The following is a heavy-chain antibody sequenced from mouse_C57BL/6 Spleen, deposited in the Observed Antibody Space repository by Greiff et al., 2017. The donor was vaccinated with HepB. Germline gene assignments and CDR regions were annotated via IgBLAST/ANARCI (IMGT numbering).Heavy chain of an antibody. CDR1: GFTFSDFY. J-gene: IGHJ4*01. CDR2: SRNKANDYTT. CDR3: ARDQDDYDGMDY. Sequence: EVMLVESGGGLVQSGRSLRLSCATSGFTFSDFYMEWVRQAPGKGLEWIAASRNKANDYTTEYSASVKGRFIVSRDTSQSILYLQMNALRAEDTAIYYCARDQDDYDGMDYWGQGTSVTVSS. V-gene: IGHV7-1*01.